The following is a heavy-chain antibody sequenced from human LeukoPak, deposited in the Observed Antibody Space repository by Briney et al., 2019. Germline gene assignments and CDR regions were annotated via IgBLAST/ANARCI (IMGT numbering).Heavy chain of an antibody. CDR2: ISAYNGNT. CDR1: GYTFTSYG. CDR3: ASGVFDYGNYVFDY. D-gene: IGHD4-11*01. Sequence: ASVKVSCKASGYTFTSYGIGWVRQAPGQGLEWMGWISAYNGNTNYAQKLQGRVTMTTDTSTSTAYMELSSLRSEDTAVYYCASGVFDYGNYVFDYWGQGTLVTVFS. V-gene: IGHV1-18*01. J-gene: IGHJ4*02.